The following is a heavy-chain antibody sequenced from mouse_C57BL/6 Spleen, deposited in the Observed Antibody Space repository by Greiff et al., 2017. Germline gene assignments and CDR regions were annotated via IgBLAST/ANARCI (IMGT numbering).Heavy chain of an antibody. CDR2: IYPGSGST. CDR3: ARGGYDDAMDY. Sequence: QVQLQQPGAELVKPGASVKMSCKASGYTFTSYWITWVKQRPGQGLEWIGDIYPGSGSTNYNEKFKSKATLTVDTSSSTAYMQLISLTSEDAAVYYCARGGYDDAMDYWGQGTSVTVSS. CDR1: GYTFTSYW. V-gene: IGHV1-55*01. J-gene: IGHJ4*01. D-gene: IGHD3-1*01.